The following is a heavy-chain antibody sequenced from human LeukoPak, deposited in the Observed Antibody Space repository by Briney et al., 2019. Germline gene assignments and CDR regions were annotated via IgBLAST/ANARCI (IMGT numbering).Heavy chain of an antibody. Sequence: GASVKVSCKASGYTFTSYYMHWVRQAPGQGLEWMGIINPSGGSTSYAQKFQGRVTMTRDTSTSTVYMELSSLRSEDTAVYYCARDRGIAVAGTRFDYWGQGTLVTVSS. CDR3: ARDRGIAVAGTRFDY. D-gene: IGHD6-19*01. V-gene: IGHV1-46*01. CDR2: INPSGGST. J-gene: IGHJ4*02. CDR1: GYTFTSYY.